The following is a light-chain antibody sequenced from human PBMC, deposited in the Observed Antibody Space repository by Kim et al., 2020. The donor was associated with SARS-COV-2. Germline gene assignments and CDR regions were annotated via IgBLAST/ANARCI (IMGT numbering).Light chain of an antibody. CDR1: SSYIGDYP. CDR2: GDD. Sequence: QSVLTQPPSVSGNPGQRVTISCSGSSSYIGDYPVSWYQQLPGMAPKLIIYGDDQRPSGVPDRISGSKAGTSATLAISGLQSGDDGDYFCATWDDNLYGRVFGGGTRLTVL. V-gene: IGLV1-44*01. CDR3: ATWDDNLYGRV. J-gene: IGLJ3*02.